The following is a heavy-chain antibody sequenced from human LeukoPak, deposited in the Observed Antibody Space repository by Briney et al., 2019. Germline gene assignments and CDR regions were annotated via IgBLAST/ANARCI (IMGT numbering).Heavy chain of an antibody. CDR3: AKDFSLRYFDWLCDY. D-gene: IGHD3-9*01. V-gene: IGHV3-30*18. CDR2: ISYDGSNK. CDR1: GFTFSSYG. J-gene: IGHJ4*02. Sequence: PGGSLRLSCAASGFTFSSYGMHWVRQAPGKGLEWVAVISYDGSNKYYADSVKGRFTISRDNSKNTLYLQMNSLRAEDTAVYYCAKDFSLRYFDWLCDYWGQGTLVTVSS.